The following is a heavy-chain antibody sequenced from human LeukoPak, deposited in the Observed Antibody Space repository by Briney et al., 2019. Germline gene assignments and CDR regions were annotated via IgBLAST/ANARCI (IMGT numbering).Heavy chain of an antibody. CDR3: ARGAYSYGRRPGYYFDY. Sequence: RPWETLSLTCAVYGGSFSGYYWSWIRQPPGKGLEWIGEINHSGSTNYNPSLKSRVTISVDTSKNQFSLKLSSVTAADTAVYYCARGAYSYGRRPGYYFDYWGQGTLVTVSS. D-gene: IGHD5-18*01. J-gene: IGHJ4*02. CDR1: GGSFSGYY. V-gene: IGHV4-34*01. CDR2: INHSGST.